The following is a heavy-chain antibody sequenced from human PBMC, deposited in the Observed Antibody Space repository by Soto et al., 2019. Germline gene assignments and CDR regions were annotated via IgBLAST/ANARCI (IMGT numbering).Heavy chain of an antibody. Sequence: VQLVESGGALVQPGGSLRLSCAASGYSFEAYSMNWVRQAPGKGLEWVSSINPRGLTKFYTDSVRGRFTISRDDASRSLVLQLNNRRAADTAVYYCATWYGSHYWCLDVWGRGTTFTVAS. CDR3: ATWYGSHYWCLDV. V-gene: IGHV3-48*01. D-gene: IGHD2-8*02. J-gene: IGHJ6*02. CDR2: INPRGLTK. CDR1: GYSFEAYS.